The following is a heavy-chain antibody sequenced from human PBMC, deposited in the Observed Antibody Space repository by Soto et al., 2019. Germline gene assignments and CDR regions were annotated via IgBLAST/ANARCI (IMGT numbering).Heavy chain of an antibody. D-gene: IGHD2-15*01. J-gene: IGHJ6*04. CDR3: ARDDVLCDGGPCYGVPLDV. CDR2: IQSGGPT. Sequence: EVQLVESGGGLVQPGGSLRLSCAASGFTVSSKYMSWVSQAPGKGLEWVSLIQSGGPTYYADSVTGRFTIFRDTSENTVHHEIYSQRAEDTADYYCARDDVLCDGGPCYGVPLDVWGKGTPVTVSS. CDR1: GFTVSSKY. V-gene: IGHV3-66*01.